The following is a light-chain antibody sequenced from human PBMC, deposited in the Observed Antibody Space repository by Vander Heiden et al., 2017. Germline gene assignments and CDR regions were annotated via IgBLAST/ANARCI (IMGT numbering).Light chain of an antibody. CDR2: AAS. Sequence: SPPSVSASVGERVTITCRASQGINGWLAWYQQRPGKAPQLLIYAASSLHTGVPSRFRGSGFGTEYTLTISSLQPEDFGTYFCQQGHTFPRTFGGGTRVEIK. CDR1: QGINGW. V-gene: IGKV1-12*01. J-gene: IGKJ4*02. CDR3: QQGHTFPRT.